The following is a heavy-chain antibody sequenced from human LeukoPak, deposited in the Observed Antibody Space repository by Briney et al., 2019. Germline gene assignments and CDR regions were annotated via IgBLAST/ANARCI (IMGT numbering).Heavy chain of an antibody. V-gene: IGHV3-23*01. CDR3: ARDRPNYYGSNGHYYQRNGDH. CDR1: EFSLSIYA. CDR2: ITSSGEST. D-gene: IGHD3-22*01. Sequence: GGSLRLSCAASEFSLSIYAMSWVRQAPGKGLEWVSSITSSGESTYYAGSVKGRFTISRDNSKNTVYLQMNSLRAEDTAVYYCARDRPNYYGSNGHYYQRNGDHWGQGTLVTVSS. J-gene: IGHJ5*02.